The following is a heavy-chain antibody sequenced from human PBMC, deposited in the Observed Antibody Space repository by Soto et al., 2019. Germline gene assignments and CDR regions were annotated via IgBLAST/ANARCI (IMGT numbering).Heavy chain of an antibody. Sequence: GGSLRLSCAGSGFAFSSYGMYWVRQAPGKGLEWVAVVSYDGSNEFYADSVKGRFTISRDNSKNTLYLQMHSLRAEDTAVYYCAKDKSKAVAGRGNYYYYNMDVWGQGTKVTVSS. CDR3: AKDKSKAVAGRGNYYYYNMDV. D-gene: IGHD6-19*01. CDR2: VSYDGSNE. V-gene: IGHV3-30*18. J-gene: IGHJ6*01. CDR1: GFAFSSYG.